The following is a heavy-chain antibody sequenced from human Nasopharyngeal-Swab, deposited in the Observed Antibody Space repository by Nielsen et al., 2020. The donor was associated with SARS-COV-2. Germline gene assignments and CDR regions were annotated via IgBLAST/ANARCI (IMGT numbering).Heavy chain of an antibody. J-gene: IGHJ6*03. CDR2: ITRSGNT. D-gene: IGHD2-2*01. CDR1: GVSFSGYH. V-gene: IGHV4-34*01. Sequence: SETLSLTCSLHGVSFSGYHWGWIRQSPGKRLEWIGDITRSGNTNYNPVLKSRVIMSVATSKDEFSLKLTSLTAADTAIYFCARVNNGGGIVPASYSFFMDVWGKGTSVAVSS. CDR3: ARVNNGGGIVPASYSFFMDV.